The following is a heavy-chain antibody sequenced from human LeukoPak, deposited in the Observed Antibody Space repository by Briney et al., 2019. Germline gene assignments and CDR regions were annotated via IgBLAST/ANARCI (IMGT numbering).Heavy chain of an antibody. CDR3: ARCPIVVVVAATLYYDSSASYYFDY. CDR2: INPNSGGT. CDR1: GYTFTGYY. J-gene: IGHJ4*02. Sequence: GASVKVSCKASGYTFTGYYMHRVRQAPGQGLEWMGWINPNSGGTNYAQKFQGRVTMTRDTSISTAYMELSRLRSDDTDVYYCARCPIVVVVAATLYYDSSASYYFDYWGQGTLVTVSS. V-gene: IGHV1-2*02. D-gene: IGHD2-15*01.